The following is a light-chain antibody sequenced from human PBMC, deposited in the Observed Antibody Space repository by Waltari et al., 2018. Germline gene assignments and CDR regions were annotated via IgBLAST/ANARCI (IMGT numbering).Light chain of an antibody. CDR2: EFS. CDR1: SSDVGGYNY. V-gene: IGLV2-14*01. J-gene: IGLJ3*02. CDR3: SSYTSSSPWV. Sequence: QSALTQPASGSGSPGQSITISCTGTSSDVGGYNYVSWSQQHPGKAPKVMIYEFSNRPSGVSNRFSGSKSGNTASLPISGLQSEDEADYYCSSYTSSSPWVFGGGTKLTVL.